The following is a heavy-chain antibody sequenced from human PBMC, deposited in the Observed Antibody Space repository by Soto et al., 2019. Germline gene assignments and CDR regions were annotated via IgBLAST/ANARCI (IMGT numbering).Heavy chain of an antibody. V-gene: IGHV1-69*02. CDR1: GGTFSIYT. D-gene: IGHD3-10*01. CDR3: ARGQSEVRD. Sequence: QVQLVQSGAEVKKPGSSVKVSCKASGGTFSIYTISWVRQAPGQGLEWMGRIIPILGIANYAQKFQGRVTITADKATSTAYMERSSLRSEDTAVYDCARGQSEVRDWGQGTLVTVSS. J-gene: IGHJ4*02. CDR2: IIPILGIA.